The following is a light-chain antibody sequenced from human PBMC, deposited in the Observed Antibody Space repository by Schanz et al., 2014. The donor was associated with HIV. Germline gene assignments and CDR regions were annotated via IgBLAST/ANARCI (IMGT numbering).Light chain of an antibody. CDR1: SSDVGGYNH. V-gene: IGLV2-8*01. Sequence: QSVLTQPPSASGSPGQSVTISCTGTSSDVGGYNHVSWYQQHPGKAPKLMIYEVIKRPSGVPDRFSGSTSGITASLTISGLQAEDEADYYCCSYAGDYSFYVFGTGTKLTVL. J-gene: IGLJ1*01. CDR3: CSYAGDYSFYV. CDR2: EVI.